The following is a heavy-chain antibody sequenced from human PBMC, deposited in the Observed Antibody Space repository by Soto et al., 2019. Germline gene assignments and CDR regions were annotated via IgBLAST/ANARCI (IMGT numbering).Heavy chain of an antibody. CDR1: GGSISSGGYY. J-gene: IGHJ4*02. D-gene: IGHD2-15*01. Sequence: QVPLQGSGPGLVKPSQTLSLTCTVSGGSISSGGYYWSWIRQHPGKGLEWIGYIYHSGNTYYNPSLETRVTISVDTSKNQFSLKLSSLTAADPAAYYCTRGIYCTGGTCGYSFDYWGQGTLVSVSS. CDR3: TRGIYCTGGTCGYSFDY. CDR2: IYHSGNT. V-gene: IGHV4-31*03.